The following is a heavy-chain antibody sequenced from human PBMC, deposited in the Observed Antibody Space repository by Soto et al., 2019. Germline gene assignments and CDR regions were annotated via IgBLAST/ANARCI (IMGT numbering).Heavy chain of an antibody. Sequence: PSETLSLTCTVSGGSISSYYWSWIRQPPGKGLEWIGYIYYSGSTNYNPSLKSRVTISVDTSKNQFSLKLSSVTAADTAVYYCARFPNRYYYGSGSYEGNWFDPWGQGTLVTVSS. D-gene: IGHD3-10*01. J-gene: IGHJ5*02. CDR3: ARFPNRYYYGSGSYEGNWFDP. V-gene: IGHV4-59*01. CDR2: IYYSGST. CDR1: GGSISSYY.